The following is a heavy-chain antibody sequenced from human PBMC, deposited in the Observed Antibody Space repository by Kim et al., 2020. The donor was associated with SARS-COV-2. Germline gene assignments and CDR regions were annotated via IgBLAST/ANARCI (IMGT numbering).Heavy chain of an antibody. CDR3: ARDLGRDCVCVSSDY. Sequence: PSLKSRVTISVDTSKNQFSLKLSSVTAADTAVYYCARDLGRDCVCVSSDYWGQGTLVTVSS. V-gene: IGHV4-34*01. J-gene: IGHJ4*02. D-gene: IGHD3-16*01.